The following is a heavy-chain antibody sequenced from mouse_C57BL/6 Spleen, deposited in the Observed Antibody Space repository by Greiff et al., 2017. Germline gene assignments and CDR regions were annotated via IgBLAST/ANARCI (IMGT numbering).Heavy chain of an antibody. J-gene: IGHJ2*01. V-gene: IGHV1-80*01. CDR3: ARGGIYDGYLYYFDY. CDR2: IYPGDGDT. D-gene: IGHD2-3*01. CDR1: GYAFSSYW. Sequence: QVQLKESGAELVKPWASVKISCKASGYAFSSYWMNWVKQRPGKGLEWIGQIYPGDGDTNYNGKFKGKATLTADKSSSTAYMQLSSLTSEDSAVYFCARGGIYDGYLYYFDYWGQGTTLTVSS.